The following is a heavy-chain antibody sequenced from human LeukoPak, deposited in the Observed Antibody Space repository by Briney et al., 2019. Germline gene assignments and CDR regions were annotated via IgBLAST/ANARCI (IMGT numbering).Heavy chain of an antibody. V-gene: IGHV3-7*03. CDR3: AKVAVRGVIGDP. D-gene: IGHD3-10*01. J-gene: IGHJ5*02. Sequence: PGGSLRLSCAASGFTSSSYWMSWVRQAPGKGLEWVANIKQDGSEKYYVDSVKGRFTISRDNAKNSLYLQMNSLRAEDTAVYYCAKVAVRGVIGDPWGQGTLVTVSS. CDR2: IKQDGSEK. CDR1: GFTSSSYW.